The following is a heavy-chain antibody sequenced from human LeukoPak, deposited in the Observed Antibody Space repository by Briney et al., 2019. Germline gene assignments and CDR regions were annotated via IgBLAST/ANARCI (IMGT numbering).Heavy chain of an antibody. J-gene: IGHJ4*02. CDR1: GFNFNNYA. CDR3: AKDIRFQQLITVGFDY. CDR2: ISGSGGGT. D-gene: IGHD6-13*01. Sequence: GGSLRLSCAASGFNFNNYAMTWVRQAPGKGLEWVSGISGSGGGTYYADSVKGRLTISRDNSKNTLYVQMNSLRAEDTAVYYCAKDIRFQQLITVGFDYWGQGTLVTVSS. V-gene: IGHV3-23*01.